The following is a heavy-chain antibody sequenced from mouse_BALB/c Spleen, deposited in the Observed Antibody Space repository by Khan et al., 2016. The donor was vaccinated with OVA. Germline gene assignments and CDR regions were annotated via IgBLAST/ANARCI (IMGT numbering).Heavy chain of an antibody. CDR2: IDPYYGGI. J-gene: IGHJ1*01. Sequence: LEESGPELEKPGASVKISCKASGYSFTGYNMNWVKQSNGKSLEWIGNIDPYYGGISYNQKFKGKATLTVDKSSSTAYMQLKSLTSEDSAVYYCARSTWYFDVWGAGTTVTVSS. V-gene: IGHV1-39*01. CDR1: GYSFTGYN. CDR3: ARSTWYFDV.